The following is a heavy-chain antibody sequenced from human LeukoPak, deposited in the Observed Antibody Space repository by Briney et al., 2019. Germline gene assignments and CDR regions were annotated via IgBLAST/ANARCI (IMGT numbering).Heavy chain of an antibody. Sequence: GRSLRLSCAASGFTFSDYYMSWIRQAPGKGLEWVSYISSSGSTIYYADSVKGRFTISRDNAKNSLYLQMNSLRAEDTAVYYCARDPWYSSISGMDVWGQGTTVTVSS. CDR2: ISSSGSTI. D-gene: IGHD6-13*01. V-gene: IGHV3-11*01. CDR1: GFTFSDYY. CDR3: ARDPWYSSISGMDV. J-gene: IGHJ6*02.